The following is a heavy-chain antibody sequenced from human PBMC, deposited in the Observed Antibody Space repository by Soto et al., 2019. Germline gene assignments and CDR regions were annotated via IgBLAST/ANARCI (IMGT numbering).Heavy chain of an antibody. J-gene: IGHJ3*02. Sequence: PGESLKISCKGSGYSFTSYWIGWVRQMPGKGLEWMGIIYPGDSDTRYSPSFQGQVTISADKSISTAYLQWSSLKASDTAMYYCARSITMVRGVIVPDAFDIWGQGTMVTVSS. V-gene: IGHV5-51*01. CDR2: IYPGDSDT. CDR3: ARSITMVRGVIVPDAFDI. D-gene: IGHD3-10*01. CDR1: GYSFTSYW.